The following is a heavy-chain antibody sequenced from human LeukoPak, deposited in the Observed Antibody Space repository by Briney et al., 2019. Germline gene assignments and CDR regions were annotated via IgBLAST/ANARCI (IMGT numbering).Heavy chain of an antibody. D-gene: IGHD3-3*01. CDR1: GFTFSSYA. J-gene: IGHJ6*02. V-gene: IGHV3-23*01. CDR3: AKESASGYFPRWGYYYYGMDV. CDR2: ISGSGGST. Sequence: GGSLRLSCAASGFTFSSYAMSWVRQAPGKGLEWVSAISGSGGSTYYADSVKGRFTISRDNSKNTLYLQMNSLRAEDTAVYYCAKESASGYFPRWGYYYYGMDVWGQGTTVTVSS.